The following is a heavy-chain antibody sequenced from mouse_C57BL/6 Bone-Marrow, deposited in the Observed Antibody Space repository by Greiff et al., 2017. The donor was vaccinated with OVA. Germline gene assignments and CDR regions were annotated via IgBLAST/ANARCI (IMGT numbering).Heavy chain of an antibody. CDR2: FYPGSGSI. D-gene: IGHD4-1*02. CDR1: GYTFTEYT. CDR3: ARHEGRKAATGTLAWFAY. J-gene: IGHJ3*01. V-gene: IGHV1-62-2*01. Sequence: QVQLQQSGAELVKPGASVKLSCTASGYTFTEYTIHWVKQRSGQGLEWIGWFYPGSGSIKYNEKFKDKATLTADKSSSTVYMELSRLTSEDSAVYFCARHEGRKAATGTLAWFAYWGQGTLVTVSA.